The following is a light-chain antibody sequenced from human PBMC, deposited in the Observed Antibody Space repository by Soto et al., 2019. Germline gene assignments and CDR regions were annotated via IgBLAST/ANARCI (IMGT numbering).Light chain of an antibody. J-gene: IGKJ5*01. V-gene: IGKV1-5*01. CDR3: QQYKNYPMT. CDR1: QSISSA. Sequence: DIQMTQSPSTLSASVGDRVTITCRASQSISSALAWYQQKPGKAPKLLIYDASSLESGVPSRFSGSGSGTEFTLTIGSLQPEDFATYYCQQYKNYPMTFGQGTRLEI. CDR2: DAS.